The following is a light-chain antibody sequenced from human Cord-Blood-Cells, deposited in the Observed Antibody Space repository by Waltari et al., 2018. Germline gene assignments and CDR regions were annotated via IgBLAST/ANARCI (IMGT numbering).Light chain of an antibody. CDR3: QQYNSYSRT. Sequence: DIQMTKSPSTLSASVGDRVTITCRASQSISSWLAWYQQKPGKSPKLLIYKASSLESGVPSRFSGSGSGTEFTLTISSLQPDDFATYYCQQYNSYSRTFGQGTNVEIK. J-gene: IGKJ1*01. CDR1: QSISSW. V-gene: IGKV1-5*03. CDR2: KAS.